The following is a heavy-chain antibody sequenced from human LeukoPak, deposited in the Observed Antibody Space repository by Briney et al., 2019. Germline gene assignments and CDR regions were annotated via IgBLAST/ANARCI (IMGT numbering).Heavy chain of an antibody. CDR1: GFTFNSYW. D-gene: IGHD1-26*01. Sequence: GGSLRLSCAASGFTFNSYWMSWVRQAPGKGLEWVANIKDDGSDKYYVDSVKGRFTVSRDNAEKSLFLQMNSLRAEDTAVYYCARYSGSHYSFHNWGQGTLVTVSS. CDR2: IKDDGSDK. CDR3: ARYSGSHYSFHN. J-gene: IGHJ4*02. V-gene: IGHV3-7*05.